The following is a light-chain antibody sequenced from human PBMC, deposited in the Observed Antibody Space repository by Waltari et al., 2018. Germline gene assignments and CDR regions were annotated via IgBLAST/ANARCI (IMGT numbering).Light chain of an antibody. Sequence: QSALTQPASVSGSPGQSITISCTGTRSDVGGNNYVYWYQQHPGKAPKLMIYDVSNRPSGVSNRFSGSKSGNTASLTISGLQAEDEADYYCASYISSSTLELFGGGTSLTVL. CDR3: ASYISSSTLEL. V-gene: IGLV2-14*03. CDR1: RSDVGGNNY. CDR2: DVS. J-gene: IGLJ2*01.